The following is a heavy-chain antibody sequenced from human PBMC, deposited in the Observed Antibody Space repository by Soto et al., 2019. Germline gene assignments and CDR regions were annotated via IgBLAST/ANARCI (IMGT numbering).Heavy chain of an antibody. V-gene: IGHV1-2*04. CDR1: GYTFTGYY. CDR3: ARGPNCSGGSCSLINGP. Sequence: GASVKVSCKASGYTFTGYYMHWVRQAPGQGLEWMGWINPNSGGTNYAQKFQGWVTMTRDTSISTAYMELSRLRSDDTAVYYCARGPNCSGGSCSLINGPWGKGTLVTVSS. CDR2: INPNSGGT. D-gene: IGHD2-15*01. J-gene: IGHJ5*02.